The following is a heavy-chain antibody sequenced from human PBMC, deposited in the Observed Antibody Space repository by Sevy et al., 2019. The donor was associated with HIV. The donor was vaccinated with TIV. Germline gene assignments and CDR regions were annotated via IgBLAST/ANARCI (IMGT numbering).Heavy chain of an antibody. CDR2: IYYNGHI. J-gene: IGHJ4*02. Sequence: SETLSLTCTVSGGSITSLYWNWIRQPPGKGLEWIANIYYNGHINYNPSLKSRVTLSRDTSKNQFSLRKSSVTAADTAMYYCAGENAWGRGYSWGQGTLVTVSS. CDR1: GGSITSLY. D-gene: IGHD1-26*01. CDR3: AGENAWGRGYS. V-gene: IGHV4-59*11.